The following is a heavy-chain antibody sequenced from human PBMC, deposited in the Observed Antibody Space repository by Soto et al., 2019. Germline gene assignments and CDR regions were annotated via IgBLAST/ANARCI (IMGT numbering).Heavy chain of an antibody. Sequence: QVQLQESGPGLVKPSETLSLTCTVSGGSISSYYWSWIRQPPGKGLEWIGYIYYSGSTNYNPSLQRWVTQLGGTAKDPFSLKLSSVTAADTAVYYCARSDGRYWGQGTLVTVSS. CDR1: GGSISSYY. J-gene: IGHJ4*02. CDR2: IYYSGST. V-gene: IGHV4-59*01. CDR3: ARSDGRY.